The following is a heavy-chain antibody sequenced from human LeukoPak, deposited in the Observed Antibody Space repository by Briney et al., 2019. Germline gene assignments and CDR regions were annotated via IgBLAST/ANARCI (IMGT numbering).Heavy chain of an antibody. J-gene: IGHJ4*02. D-gene: IGHD6-19*01. Sequence: PGGSLRLSCAASGFTFSSYAMHWVRQAPGKGLEWVAVISYDGSNKYYADSVKGRFTISRDNSKNTLYLQTNSLRAEDTAVYYCARSGYSSGWYGSPGAYWGQGTLVTVSS. CDR1: GFTFSSYA. CDR3: ARSGYSSGWYGSPGAY. V-gene: IGHV3-30-3*01. CDR2: ISYDGSNK.